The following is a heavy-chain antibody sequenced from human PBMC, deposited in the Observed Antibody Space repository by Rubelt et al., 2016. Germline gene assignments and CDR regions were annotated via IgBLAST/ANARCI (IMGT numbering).Heavy chain of an antibody. V-gene: IGHV2-5*02. Sequence: QITLKESGPTLVKPTQTLTLTCTFSGFSLSTSGVGVGWIRQPPGKALEWLALIYWDDDKRYSPSLRSRLTINKDTSKNQVVLTMTNMDPVDTATYYCAHRRGSQLVRGNYFDYWGQGTLVTVSS. CDR3: AHRRGSQLVRGNYFDY. CDR1: GFSLSTSGVG. D-gene: IGHD6-13*01. CDR2: IYWDDDK. J-gene: IGHJ4*02.